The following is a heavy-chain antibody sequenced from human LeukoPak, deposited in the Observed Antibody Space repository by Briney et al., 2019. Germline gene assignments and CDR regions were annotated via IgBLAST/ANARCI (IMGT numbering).Heavy chain of an antibody. J-gene: IGHJ4*02. CDR3: ARDRGYGYGFFDY. Sequence: IQPGGSPRPSFAAPGFTLRSIYMTRVRQAPGEGLEWVSSFYSGGSSYYADSVKGRFIISRDSSTDTLYLQMNSLRVEDTAVYFCARDRGYGYGFFDYWGQGTLVTVSS. V-gene: IGHV3-53*01. CDR1: GFTLRSIY. CDR2: FYSGGSS. D-gene: IGHD5-18*01.